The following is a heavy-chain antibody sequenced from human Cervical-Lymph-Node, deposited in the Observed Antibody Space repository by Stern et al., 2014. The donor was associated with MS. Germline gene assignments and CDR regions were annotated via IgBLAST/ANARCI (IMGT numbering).Heavy chain of an antibody. D-gene: IGHD3-3*01. CDR3: ARDSLIRTFGVEEGMDV. CDR2: ISADNGDT. Sequence: QMQLVQSGAEVKKPGASVKVSCKASGYFFTSYGISWVRQAPGQGLEWMGWISADNGDTNYAQNVQGRVTMTTDTSTNTAYMELSSLRSDDTALYYCARDSLIRTFGVEEGMDVWGQGTTGTVSS. V-gene: IGHV1-18*01. J-gene: IGHJ6*02. CDR1: GYFFTSYG.